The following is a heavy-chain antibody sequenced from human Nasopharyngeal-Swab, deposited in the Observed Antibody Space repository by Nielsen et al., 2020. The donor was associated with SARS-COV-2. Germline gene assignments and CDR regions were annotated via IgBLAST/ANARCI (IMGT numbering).Heavy chain of an antibody. CDR1: GFTFSSYA. CDR3: AKDDSRVLRFLERFDY. J-gene: IGHJ4*02. V-gene: IGHV3-23*01. D-gene: IGHD3-3*01. CDR2: ISGSGGST. Sequence: GVLKISCAASGFTFSSYAMSWVRQAPGKGLEWVSAISGSGGSTYYADSVKGRFTISRDNSKNTLYLQMNSLRAEDTAVYYCAKDDSRVLRFLERFDYWGQGTLVTVSS.